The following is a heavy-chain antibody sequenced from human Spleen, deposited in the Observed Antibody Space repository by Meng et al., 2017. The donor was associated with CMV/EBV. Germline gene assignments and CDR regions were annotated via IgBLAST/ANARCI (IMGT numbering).Heavy chain of an antibody. V-gene: IGHV4-30-4*08. J-gene: IGHJ4*02. CDR3: ARETYSSSPNYFDY. CDR2: IYYSGST. CDR1: GGSISSGDYY. Sequence: SGGSISSGDYYWRCIRQPPGKGLEWIGYIYYSGSTNYNPSLKSRVTISVDTSKNQFSLKLSSVTAADTAVYYCARETYSSSPNYFDYWGQGTLVTVSS. D-gene: IGHD6-6*01.